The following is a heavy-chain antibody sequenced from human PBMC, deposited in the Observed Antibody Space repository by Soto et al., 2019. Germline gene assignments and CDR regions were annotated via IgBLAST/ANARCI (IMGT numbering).Heavy chain of an antibody. D-gene: IGHD4-17*01. Sequence: GGSLRLSCAASGFTFSIYAMNWVRLAPGKGLEWVSALSASGDNTYYADSVKGRFTISRDNSKNTLYLQMNSLRAEDTAVYYCARDRVPTVVTPIYYYGMDVWGQGTTVTVSS. CDR1: GFTFSIYA. V-gene: IGHV3-23*01. CDR3: ARDRVPTVVTPIYYYGMDV. CDR2: LSASGDNT. J-gene: IGHJ6*02.